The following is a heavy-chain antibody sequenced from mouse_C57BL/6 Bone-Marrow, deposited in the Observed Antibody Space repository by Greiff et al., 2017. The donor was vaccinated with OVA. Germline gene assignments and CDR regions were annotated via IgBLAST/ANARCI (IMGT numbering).Heavy chain of an antibody. CDR1: GFSLTSYG. J-gene: IGHJ1*03. CDR2: IWGGGST. CDR3: AKHGLTYYGSSRYWYFDV. Sequence: QVHVKQSGPGLVAPSQSLSITCTVSGFSLTSYGVDWVRQPPGKGLEWLGVIWGGGSTNYNSALMSRLSISKDNSKSQVFLKMNSLQTDDTAMYYCAKHGLTYYGSSRYWYFDVWGTGTTVTVSS. V-gene: IGHV2-9*01. D-gene: IGHD1-1*01.